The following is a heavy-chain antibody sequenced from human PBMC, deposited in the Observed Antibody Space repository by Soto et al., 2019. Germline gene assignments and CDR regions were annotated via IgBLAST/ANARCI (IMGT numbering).Heavy chain of an antibody. CDR3: ASTPPLGEPYCSSTSCYFY. CDR2: IIPIFGTA. D-gene: IGHD2-2*01. CDR1: GGTFSSYA. J-gene: IGHJ4*02. Sequence: GASVKVSCKASGGTFSSYAISWVRQAPGQGLEWMGGIIPIFGTANYAQKFQGRVTITADKSTSTAYMELSSLRSEDTAVYYCASTPPLGEPYCSSTSCYFYWGQGTLVTVSS. V-gene: IGHV1-69*06.